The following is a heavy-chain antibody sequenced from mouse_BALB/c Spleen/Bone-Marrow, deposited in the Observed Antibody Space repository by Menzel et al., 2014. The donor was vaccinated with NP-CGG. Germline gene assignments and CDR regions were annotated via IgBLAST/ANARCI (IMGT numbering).Heavy chain of an antibody. CDR3: APYYYGRWFAN. J-gene: IGHJ3*01. CDR2: IDPANGNI. CDR1: GFNIKDTY. V-gene: IGHV14-3*02. D-gene: IGHD1-1*01. Sequence: DVQLQESGAEPVKPGASVKLSCTASGFNIKDTYMHWVKQRPEQGLEWIGRIDPANGNIKYDPKFQGKATITADTSSNTAYLQLSSLTSEDTAVYYCAPYYYGRWFANWGQGTLVTVSA.